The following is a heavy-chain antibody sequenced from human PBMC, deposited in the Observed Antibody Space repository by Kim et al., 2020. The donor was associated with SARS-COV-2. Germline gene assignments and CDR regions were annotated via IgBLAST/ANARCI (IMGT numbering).Heavy chain of an antibody. J-gene: IGHJ6*02. CDR2: ISGSGGST. Sequence: GGSLRLSCAASGFTFSSYAMSWVRQAPGKGLEWVSSISGSGGSTYFADSVKGRFTISRDNSKKTLYLQMSSLRAEDTAVYYCAKEPGMAVAGHYYYYGMDVWGQGTTVTVSS. D-gene: IGHD6-19*01. CDR3: AKEPGMAVAGHYYYYGMDV. CDR1: GFTFSSYA. V-gene: IGHV3-23*01.